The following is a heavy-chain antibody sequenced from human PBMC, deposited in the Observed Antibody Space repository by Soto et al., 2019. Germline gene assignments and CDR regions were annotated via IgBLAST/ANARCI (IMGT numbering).Heavy chain of an antibody. J-gene: IGHJ3*02. V-gene: IGHV4-59*08. CDR3: ARRYGHAFDS. CDR2: IYYSGST. Sequence: QVQLQESGPGLVKPSETLSLPCTVSGGSISSYYWSWLRQPPGKGLEWIGYIYYSGSTNYNPSLKIRVTTAVDTSKNRFSLNLSSVTAADTAVYYCARRYGHAFDSWGQGTMVTVSS. D-gene: IGHD4-17*01. CDR1: GGSISSYY.